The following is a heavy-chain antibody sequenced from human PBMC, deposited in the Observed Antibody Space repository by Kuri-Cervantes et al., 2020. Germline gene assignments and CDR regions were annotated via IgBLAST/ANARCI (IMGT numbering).Heavy chain of an antibody. CDR1: GFTFSSYS. D-gene: IGHD6-19*01. Sequence: GGSLRLSCAASGFTFSSYSMNWVRQAPGKGLEWVSSISSSSSYIYYADSVKGRFTISRDNAKNTLYLQMNSLRAEDTAVYYCARDKSSCWYGLNYWGQGTLVTVSS. V-gene: IGHV3-21*01. CDR3: ARDKSSCWYGLNY. CDR2: ISSSSSYI. J-gene: IGHJ4*02.